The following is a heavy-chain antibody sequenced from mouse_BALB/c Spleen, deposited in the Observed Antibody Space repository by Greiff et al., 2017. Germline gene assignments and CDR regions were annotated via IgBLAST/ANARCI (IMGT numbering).Heavy chain of an antibody. D-gene: IGHD1-1*01. CDR2: IHYSGST. V-gene: IGHV3-1*02. CDR1: GYSITSGYS. CDR3: ARENYGSSYVAWFAY. J-gene: IGHJ3*01. Sequence: EVKLMESGPDLVKPSQSLSLTCTVTGYSITSGYSWHWIRQFPGNKLEWMGYIHYSGSTNYNPSLKSRISITRDTSKNQFFLQLNSVTTEDTATYYCARENYGSSYVAWFAYWGQGTLVTVSA.